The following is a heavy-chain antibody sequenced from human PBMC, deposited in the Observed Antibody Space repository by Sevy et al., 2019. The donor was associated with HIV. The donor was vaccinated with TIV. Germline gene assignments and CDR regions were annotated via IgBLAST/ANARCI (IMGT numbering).Heavy chain of an antibody. CDR1: GGSISSSNYY. D-gene: IGHD3-22*01. Sequence: SETLSLTCTVSGGSISSSNYYWGWIGQPPGKGLEWIANIYYTGSTYYNPSLKSRVTIFADTSKNQFSLKLSSVTAADTAVYYCARQMHYYDSAGYYHWDYWGQGTLVTVSS. CDR3: ARQMHYYDSAGYYHWDY. V-gene: IGHV4-39*01. CDR2: IYYTGST. J-gene: IGHJ4*02.